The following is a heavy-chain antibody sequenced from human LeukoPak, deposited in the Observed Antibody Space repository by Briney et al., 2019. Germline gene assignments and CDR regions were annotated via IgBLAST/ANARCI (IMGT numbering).Heavy chain of an antibody. D-gene: IGHD4-11*01. CDR3: ARGGLDSNYFDS. Sequence: SETLSLTCAVYGGSFSGYYWTWIRQPPGKGLEWIGEINDSGSTKYMPSLKSRVTILVDPSKNQVSLKVNPVTAADTAVYYCARGGLDSNYFDSWGQGVLLTVSS. V-gene: IGHV4-34*01. CDR1: GGSFSGYY. J-gene: IGHJ4*02. CDR2: INDSGST.